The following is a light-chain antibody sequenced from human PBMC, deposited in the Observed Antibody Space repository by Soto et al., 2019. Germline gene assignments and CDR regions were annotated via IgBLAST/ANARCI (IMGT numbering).Light chain of an antibody. CDR3: QQYGNSYT. Sequence: EIVLTQSPGTLSLSPGERATLSCRASQTVDSDYLAWYQQKYGQAPRLLIYGVSSRATGISDRFSGSGSGTDFTLTISRLGPEDFAIYYCQQYGNSYTFGQGTKLEIK. V-gene: IGKV3-20*01. CDR2: GVS. J-gene: IGKJ2*01. CDR1: QTVDSDY.